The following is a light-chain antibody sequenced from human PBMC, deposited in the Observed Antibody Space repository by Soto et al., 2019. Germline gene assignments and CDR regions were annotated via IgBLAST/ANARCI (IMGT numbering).Light chain of an antibody. V-gene: IGLV1-44*01. CDR2: RHN. CDR1: SSNIGSNA. Sequence: QSVLTQPPSASGTPGQRVTISCSGSSSNIGSNAVNWYQQLPGTAPKLLIYRHNQRPSGVPDRFSGSKSGTSASLAISGLQSEDEGDYYCATWDDSLHGWLFGGGTKLTVL. CDR3: ATWDDSLHGWL. J-gene: IGLJ2*01.